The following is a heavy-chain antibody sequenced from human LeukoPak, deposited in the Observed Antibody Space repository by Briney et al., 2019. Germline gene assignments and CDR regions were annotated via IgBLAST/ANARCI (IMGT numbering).Heavy chain of an antibody. CDR3: ASLKGLFDYFDY. D-gene: IGHD3-22*01. CDR1: AFIFSGHW. CDR2: IKEDGSER. J-gene: IGHJ4*02. V-gene: IGHV3-7*03. Sequence: PGGSLRLSCEGSAFIFSGHWMNWVRQTPGKGLEWVASIKEDGSERQYVDSVKDRFSISRDNTKGSLFLQLNSLRAEDTAVYYCASLKGLFDYFDYWGQGILVTVYS.